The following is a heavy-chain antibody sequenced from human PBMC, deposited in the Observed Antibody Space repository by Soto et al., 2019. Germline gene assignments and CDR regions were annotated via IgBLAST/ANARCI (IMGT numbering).Heavy chain of an antibody. J-gene: IGHJ5*02. CDR2: INHSGST. CDR3: ARGRYYSSSWNNWFDP. V-gene: IGHV4-34*01. D-gene: IGHD6-13*01. Sequence: PSETLSLTCAVYGGSFSGYYWSWIRQPPGKGLEWIGEINHSGSTNYNPSLKSRVTISVDTSKNQFSLKLTSVTAADTAVYYCARGRYYSSSWNNWFDPWGQGTLVTVSS. CDR1: GGSFSGYY.